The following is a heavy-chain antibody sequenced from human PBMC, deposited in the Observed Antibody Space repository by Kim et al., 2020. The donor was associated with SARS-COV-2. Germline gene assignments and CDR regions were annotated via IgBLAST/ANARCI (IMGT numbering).Heavy chain of an antibody. J-gene: IGHJ4*02. CDR3: ARVWFGENYFDY. CDR2: IYYSGST. CDR1: GGSISSGGYY. Sequence: SETLSLTCTVSGGSISSGGYYWSWIRQHPGNGLEWIGYIYYSGSTYYNPSLKSRVTISVDTSKNQFSLKLSSVTAADTAGYYCARVWFGENYFDYWGQGTLVTVSS. V-gene: IGHV4-31*03. D-gene: IGHD3-10*01.